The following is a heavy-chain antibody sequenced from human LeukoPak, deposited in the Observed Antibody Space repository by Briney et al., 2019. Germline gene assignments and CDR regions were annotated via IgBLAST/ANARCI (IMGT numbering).Heavy chain of an antibody. CDR3: AKGLGISRYGPDY. V-gene: IGHV3-23*01. Sequence: GGSLRLSCVASGFTFSNYAMNWVRQAPGKGLEWVSGVSANGGSTYYADSVKGRFTISRDNSKNMLYLQMNSLRDEDTAVYYCAKGLGISRYGPDYWGQGTLVTVSS. D-gene: IGHD7-27*01. CDR1: GFTFSNYA. CDR2: VSANGGST. J-gene: IGHJ4*02.